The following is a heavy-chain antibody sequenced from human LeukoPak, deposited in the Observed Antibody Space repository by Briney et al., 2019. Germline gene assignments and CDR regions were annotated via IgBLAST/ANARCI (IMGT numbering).Heavy chain of an antibody. CDR1: GGSFSGYY. J-gene: IGHJ4*02. CDR3: ARQTAKNVDTARFDS. D-gene: IGHD5-18*01. Sequence: SETLSLTCAVYGGSFSGYYWSWIRQPPGKGLEWIGYIYYSGTTNYSPSLNSRVNISLDTAKNQLSLRLSSVTAADTAVYYCARQTAKNVDTARFDSWGQGTLVTVSS. CDR2: IYYSGTT. V-gene: IGHV4-59*08.